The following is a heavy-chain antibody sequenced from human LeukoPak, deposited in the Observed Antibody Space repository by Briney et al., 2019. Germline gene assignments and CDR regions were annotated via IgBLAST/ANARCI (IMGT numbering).Heavy chain of an antibody. CDR2: IYSGGST. Sequence: GGSLRLSCAASGFTVSSNYMSWVRQAPGKGLEWVSVIYSGGSTYYADSVKGRFTISRDNSKNTLYLQVNSLRAEDTAVYYCATGITQRNDWGAYYYYMDVWGKGTTVTVSS. V-gene: IGHV3-66*01. D-gene: IGHD1-1*01. J-gene: IGHJ6*03. CDR1: GFTVSSNY. CDR3: ATGITQRNDWGAYYYYMDV.